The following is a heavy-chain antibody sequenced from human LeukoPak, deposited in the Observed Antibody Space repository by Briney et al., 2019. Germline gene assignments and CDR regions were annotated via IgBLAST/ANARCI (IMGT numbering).Heavy chain of an antibody. V-gene: IGHV4-59*01. CDR3: ARGYSGYDFSFDY. CDR1: GGSISSYY. Sequence: SETLSLTCTVSGGSISSYYWSWIRQPPGKGLEWIGYIYYSGSTNYNPSLKSRVTISVDTSKSQFSLKLSSVTAADTAVYYCARGYSGYDFSFDYWGQGTLVTVSS. D-gene: IGHD5-12*01. CDR2: IYYSGST. J-gene: IGHJ4*02.